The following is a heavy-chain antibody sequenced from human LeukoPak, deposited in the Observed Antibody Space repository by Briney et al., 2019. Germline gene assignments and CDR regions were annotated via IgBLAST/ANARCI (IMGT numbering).Heavy chain of an antibody. CDR1: GFSFSSYW. J-gene: IGHJ4*02. CDR3: ARAVRAHPPADF. Sequence: GGSLRLSCAASGFSFSSYWMHWVRQAPGKGLEWVSRINSDGSSTTYADSVKGRSSISRDDAKNTLYLHMSSLRAEDTGVYYCARAVRAHPPADFWGQGTLVTVSS. V-gene: IGHV3-74*01. D-gene: IGHD3-3*01. CDR2: INSDGSST.